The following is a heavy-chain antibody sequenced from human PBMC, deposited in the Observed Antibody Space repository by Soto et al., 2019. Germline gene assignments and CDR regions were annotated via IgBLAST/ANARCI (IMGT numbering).Heavy chain of an antibody. Sequence: QVQLVQSGAEVKKPGSSVKVSCKASGGTFSSYAISWVRQAPGQGLEWMGGIIPIFSTANYAQKFQGRVTITADESTSTAYMELSSLRSEDTAVYYCASNYDILTGLGGYFDYWGQGTLVTVSS. CDR2: IIPIFSTA. J-gene: IGHJ4*02. CDR3: ASNYDILTGLGGYFDY. V-gene: IGHV1-69*01. D-gene: IGHD3-9*01. CDR1: GGTFSSYA.